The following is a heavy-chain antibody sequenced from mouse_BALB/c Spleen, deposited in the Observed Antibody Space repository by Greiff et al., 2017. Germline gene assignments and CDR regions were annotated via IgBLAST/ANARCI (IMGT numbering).Heavy chain of an antibody. CDR3: AREGVDGYYGWFAY. D-gene: IGHD2-3*01. V-gene: IGHV3-2*02. Sequence: EVQLQESGPGLVKPSQSLSLTCTVTGYSITSDYAWNWIRQFPGNKLEWMGYISYSGSTSYNPSLKSRISITRDTSKNQFFLQLNSVTTEDTATYYCAREGVDGYYGWFAYWGQGTLVTVSA. CDR1: GYSITSDYA. CDR2: ISYSGST. J-gene: IGHJ3*01.